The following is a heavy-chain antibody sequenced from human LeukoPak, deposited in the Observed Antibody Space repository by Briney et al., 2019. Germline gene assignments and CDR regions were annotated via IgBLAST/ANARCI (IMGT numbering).Heavy chain of an antibody. J-gene: IGHJ3*02. D-gene: IGHD2-8*01. Sequence: PGGSLRLSCAASGFIVSNKYMSWVRQAPGKGLGWVSFIYSAGSTFYADSVKGRFTISRDTSNNTLYLQMNSLRAEDTAVYYCARGKCTNGVCYKDDVFDIWGQGTMVTVSS. CDR3: ARGKCTNGVCYKDDVFDI. CDR2: IYSAGST. V-gene: IGHV3-53*01. CDR1: GFIVSNKY.